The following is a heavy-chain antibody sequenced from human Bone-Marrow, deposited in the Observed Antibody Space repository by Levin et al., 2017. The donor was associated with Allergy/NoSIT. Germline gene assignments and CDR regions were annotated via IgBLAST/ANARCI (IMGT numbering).Heavy chain of an antibody. Sequence: SETLSLTCAVSGGSISSSNWWSWVRQPPGKGLEWIGEIYHSGSTNYNPSLKSRVTISVDKSKNQFSLKLSSVTAADTAVYYCASLMGYCSSTSCTLTRGDYGMDVWGQGTTVTVSS. J-gene: IGHJ6*02. D-gene: IGHD2-2*01. V-gene: IGHV4-4*02. CDR1: GGSISSSNW. CDR3: ASLMGYCSSTSCTLTRGDYGMDV. CDR2: IYHSGST.